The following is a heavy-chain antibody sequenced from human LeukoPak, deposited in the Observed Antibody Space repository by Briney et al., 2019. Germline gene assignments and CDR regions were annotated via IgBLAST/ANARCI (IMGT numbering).Heavy chain of an antibody. CDR3: TRGGGGIILGT. V-gene: IGHV1-8*02. CDR2: MNPNSGTT. CDR1: GYTFINYG. J-gene: IGHJ5*02. Sequence: GASVKVSCKASGYTFINYGISWVRQAPGQGLEWMGWMNPNSGTTGYAQKFQGRVTMTRNTSITTAYMELSSLRPDDTAVYYCTRGGGGIILGTWGQGTLVTVSS. D-gene: IGHD2-15*01.